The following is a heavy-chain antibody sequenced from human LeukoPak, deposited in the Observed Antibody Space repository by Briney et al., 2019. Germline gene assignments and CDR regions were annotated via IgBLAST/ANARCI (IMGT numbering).Heavy chain of an antibody. D-gene: IGHD4-17*01. CDR3: AREGPSVTPYY. J-gene: IGHJ4*02. Sequence: PGGSLRLSCAASGFKFSSNWMSWVRQAPGKGLEWVASIKQDGSEKYYVDSVKGRFTISRDNAKNSLYLQMNSLRAEDTAVYYCAREGPSVTPYYWGQGTLVTVSS. CDR2: IKQDGSEK. CDR1: GFKFSSNW. V-gene: IGHV3-7*01.